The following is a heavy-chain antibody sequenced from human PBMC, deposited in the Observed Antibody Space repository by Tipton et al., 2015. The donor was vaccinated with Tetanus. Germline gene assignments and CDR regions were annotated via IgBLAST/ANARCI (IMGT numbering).Heavy chain of an antibody. CDR2: IIPIFGTA. CDR1: GGTFSSYA. J-gene: IGHJ4*02. Sequence: SGPEVKVSCKASGGTFSSYAISWVRQAPGQGLEWMGGIIPIFGTANYAQKFQGRVTITADESTSTAYMELSSLRSEDTAVYYCARDFGDSSGLFYWGQGTLVTVSS. CDR3: ARDFGDSSGLFY. V-gene: IGHV1-69*01. D-gene: IGHD3-22*01.